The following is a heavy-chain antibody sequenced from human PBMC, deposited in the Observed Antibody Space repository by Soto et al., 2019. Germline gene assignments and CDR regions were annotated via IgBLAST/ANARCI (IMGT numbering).Heavy chain of an antibody. J-gene: IGHJ4*02. CDR3: AREGGGTYGLDY. V-gene: IGHV3-20*03. D-gene: IGHD1-26*01. Sequence: GYADSVKGRFTISRDNAKNSLYLQMNSLRAEETAFYYCAREGGGTYGLDYWGQGTLVTVSS.